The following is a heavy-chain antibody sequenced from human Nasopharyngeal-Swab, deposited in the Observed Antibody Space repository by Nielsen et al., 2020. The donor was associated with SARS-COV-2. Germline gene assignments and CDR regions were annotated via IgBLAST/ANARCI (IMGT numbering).Heavy chain of an antibody. CDR1: GFTFDDYA. V-gene: IGHV3-21*01. CDR2: ISSSSSYI. D-gene: IGHD3-3*01. J-gene: IGHJ6*02. Sequence: GESLKISCAASGFTFDDYAMHWVRQVPGKGLEWVSSISSSSSYIYYADSVKGRFTISRDNAKNSLYLQMNSLRAEDTAVYYCARDGLDYDFWSAYFMDVWGQGTTVTVSS. CDR3: ARDGLDYDFWSAYFMDV.